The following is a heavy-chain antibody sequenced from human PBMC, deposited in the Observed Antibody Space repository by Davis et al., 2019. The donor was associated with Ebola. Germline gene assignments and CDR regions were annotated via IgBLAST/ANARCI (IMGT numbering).Heavy chain of an antibody. CDR1: GGSFSGYY. D-gene: IGHD2-2*01. CDR2: INHSGST. J-gene: IGHJ4*02. Sequence: SQTLSLTCAVYGGSFSGYYWSWIRQPPGKGLEWSGEINHSGSTNYNPSLKSRVTISVDTSKNQFSLKLSSVTAADTAVYYCARGRGVVVPAASIRLGWNLGIDYWGQGTQVTVSS. CDR3: ARGRGVVVPAASIRLGWNLGIDY. V-gene: IGHV4-34*01.